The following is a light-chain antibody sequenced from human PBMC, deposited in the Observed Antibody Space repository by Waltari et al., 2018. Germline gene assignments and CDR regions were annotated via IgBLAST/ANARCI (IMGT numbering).Light chain of an antibody. J-gene: IGLJ2*01. CDR3: TSYTSSFVL. V-gene: IGLV2-14*03. CDR1: SSDVGDFNY. CDR2: HDR. Sequence: QSALTQPASVSGSPGQSISISCTGTSSDVGDFNYVAWYQQHPGKAPQVMSWHDRNRPAGVSTRFSGSKSGNTASLTISGLQAEDEANYYCTSYTSSFVLFGGGTKVTVL.